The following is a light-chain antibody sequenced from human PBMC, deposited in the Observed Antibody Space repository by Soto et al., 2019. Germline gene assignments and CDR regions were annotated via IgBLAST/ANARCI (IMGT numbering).Light chain of an antibody. CDR1: SSDVGSYNL. CDR3: CSYAGYSTSAV. V-gene: IGLV2-23*01. CDR2: EGG. Sequence: QSALTQPASVSGSPGQSITISCTGTSSDVGSYNLVSWYQQPPGKAPNVIIYEGGKRPSGVSNRFSGSKSGITASLTISGLQAEDEADYYCCSYAGYSTSAVFGGGTKLTVL. J-gene: IGLJ2*01.